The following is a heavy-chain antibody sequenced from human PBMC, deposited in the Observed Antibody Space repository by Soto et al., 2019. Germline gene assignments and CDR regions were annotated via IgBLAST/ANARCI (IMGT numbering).Heavy chain of an antibody. CDR1: GYTFTSYA. J-gene: IGHJ5*02. D-gene: IGHD2-2*01. CDR2: INAGNGNT. Sequence: ASVKVSCKASGYTFTSYAMHWVRQAPGQRLEWMGWINAGNGNTKYSQKFQGRVNITRDTSASTAYMELSSLRSEDTAVYYCARSYCSSTSCSLIGWFDPWGQGTLVTVSS. V-gene: IGHV1-3*01. CDR3: ARSYCSSTSCSLIGWFDP.